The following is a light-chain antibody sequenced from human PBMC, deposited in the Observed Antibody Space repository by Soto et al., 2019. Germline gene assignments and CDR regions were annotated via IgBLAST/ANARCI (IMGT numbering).Light chain of an antibody. CDR1: QDISNY. CDR2: DAS. CDR3: QQYDNIPT. Sequence: DIQMTQSPSSLSASVGDRVTITCQASQDISNYLNWYQQKPGKAPKVLIYDASNLGTGVPSRFSGSGSGTDSTFTIRSLQPEDIATYYCQQYDNIPTFGQGTRREIK. V-gene: IGKV1-33*01. J-gene: IGKJ5*01.